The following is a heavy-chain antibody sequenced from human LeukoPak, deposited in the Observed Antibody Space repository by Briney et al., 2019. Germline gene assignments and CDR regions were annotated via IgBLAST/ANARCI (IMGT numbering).Heavy chain of an antibody. CDR2: IIPIFGTA. J-gene: IGHJ4*02. Sequence: GGSLRLSCAASGFTFSSYSMNWVRQAPGKGLEWMGGIIPIFGTANYAQKFQGRVTIPADESTSTAYMELSRLRSEDTAVYYCASDTMVRGVYGEERKFDYWGQGTLVTVSS. V-gene: IGHV1-69*01. CDR3: ASDTMVRGVYGEERKFDY. CDR1: GFTFSSYS. D-gene: IGHD3-10*01.